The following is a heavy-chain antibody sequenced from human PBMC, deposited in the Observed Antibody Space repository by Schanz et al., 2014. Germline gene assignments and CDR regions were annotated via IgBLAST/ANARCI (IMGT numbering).Heavy chain of an antibody. CDR1: GYTFTSYG. J-gene: IGHJ5*02. CDR3: ATLDYADSVS. CDR2: ISPYNGNT. V-gene: IGHV1-18*01. Sequence: QVQLVQSGPEVEKPGASVKVSCKASGYTFTSYGISWVRQAPGQGLEWMGWISPYNGNTNYAQKLQGRVTITADKSTTTAYMELNSLNSDDTAVYYCATLDYADSVSWGQGTLVTVSS. D-gene: IGHD4-17*01.